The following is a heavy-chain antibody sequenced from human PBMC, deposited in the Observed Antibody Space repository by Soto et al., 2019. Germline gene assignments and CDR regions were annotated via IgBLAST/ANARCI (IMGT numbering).Heavy chain of an antibody. CDR1: GGSCIGYY. V-gene: IGHV4-34*01. D-gene: IGHD3-10*01. CDR3: ARNPLLWFGELTF. J-gene: IGHJ4*02. CDR2: INHSGST. Sequence: SVTLCLSYAVYGGSCIGYYWSWILQPPGKGLEWIGEINHSGSTNYNPSLKSRVTISVDTSKNQFSLKLSSVTAADTAVYYCARNPLLWFGELTFWGQGTLVTVSS.